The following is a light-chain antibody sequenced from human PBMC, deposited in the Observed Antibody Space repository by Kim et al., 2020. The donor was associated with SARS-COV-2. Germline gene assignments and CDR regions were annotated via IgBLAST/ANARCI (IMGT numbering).Light chain of an antibody. Sequence: PGQSITISCTATSSDVGSDNLVSWYQQHPVKAPKLIIYEVNKRPSGVSDRFSGSKSGNTASLTISGLQAEDKADYFCCSYAGRSFIFGGGTQLTVL. J-gene: IGLJ2*01. CDR2: EVN. V-gene: IGLV2-23*02. CDR3: CSYAGRSFI. CDR1: SSDVGSDNL.